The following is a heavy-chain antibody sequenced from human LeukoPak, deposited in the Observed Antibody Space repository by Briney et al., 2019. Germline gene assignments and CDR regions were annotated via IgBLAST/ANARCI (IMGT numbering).Heavy chain of an antibody. Sequence: PSETLSLTCTVSGDSINSLDLWSWVRQPPGKGLEWIGEMYLSGTTHSNPSVKSRVTISVDTSKNQFSLKLSSVTAADTAVYYCARMYSSSWPWFDPWGQGTLVTVSS. CDR2: MYLSGTT. CDR1: GDSINSLDL. V-gene: IGHV4-4*02. J-gene: IGHJ5*02. CDR3: ARMYSSSWPWFDP. D-gene: IGHD6-13*01.